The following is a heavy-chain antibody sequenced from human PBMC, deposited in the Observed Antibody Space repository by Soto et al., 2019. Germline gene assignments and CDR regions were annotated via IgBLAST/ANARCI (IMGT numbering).Heavy chain of an antibody. Sequence: QVQLVESGGGVVQPGRSLRLSCAASGFTFSSYGMHWVRQAPGKGLEWVAVISYDGSNKYYADSVKGRFTISRDNSKNTLYLQRNSLRAEDTAVYYCAKGGGQWLVREGKALDYWGQGTLVTVSS. V-gene: IGHV3-30*18. CDR2: ISYDGSNK. CDR1: GFTFSSYG. J-gene: IGHJ4*02. CDR3: AKGGGQWLVREGKALDY. D-gene: IGHD6-19*01.